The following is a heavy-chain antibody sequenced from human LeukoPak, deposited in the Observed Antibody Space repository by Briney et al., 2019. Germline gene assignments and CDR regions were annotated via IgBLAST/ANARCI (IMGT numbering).Heavy chain of an antibody. CDR1: GFTLSTYW. CDR3: ARDSYYYGSGSPLSYYYYGMDV. V-gene: IGHV3-7*01. D-gene: IGHD3-10*01. Sequence: GGSLRLSCAASGFTLSTYWMSWVRQAPGKGLEWVANIKQDGSEKYYVDSVKGRFTISRDNAKNSLYLQMNSLRAEDTAVYYCARDSYYYGSGSPLSYYYYGMDVWGQGTTVTVSS. J-gene: IGHJ6*02. CDR2: IKQDGSEK.